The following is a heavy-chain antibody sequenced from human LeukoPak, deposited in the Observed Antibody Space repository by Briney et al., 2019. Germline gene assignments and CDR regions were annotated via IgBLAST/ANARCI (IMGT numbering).Heavy chain of an antibody. Sequence: GGSLRLSCSASGFTLSDYGMHWVRQAPGKGLEWVTFIRYDASIRYYADSVKGRFTISRDNSKNTLYLQMNSLRAEDTAVYYCAKDPFGFWSGYPDYWGQGTLVTVSS. D-gene: IGHD3-3*01. CDR2: IRYDASIR. J-gene: IGHJ4*02. V-gene: IGHV3-30*02. CDR3: AKDPFGFWSGYPDY. CDR1: GFTLSDYG.